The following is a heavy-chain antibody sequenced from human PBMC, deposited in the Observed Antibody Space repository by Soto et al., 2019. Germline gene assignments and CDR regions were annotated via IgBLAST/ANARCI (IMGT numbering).Heavy chain of an antibody. CDR3: ARHHYPGDYSSDDAFYI. CDR2: IYPGDSDT. CDR1: GYSFTSYW. V-gene: IGHV5-51*01. J-gene: IGHJ3*02. Sequence: PGESLKISCKRSGYSFTSYWIGWVRQMPRKGLEWMGIIYPGDSDTRYSPSFQGQVTISADKSISTAYLQWSSLKASDTAMYYCARHHYPGDYSSDDAFYIWGQGTMVTVSS. D-gene: IGHD4-17*01.